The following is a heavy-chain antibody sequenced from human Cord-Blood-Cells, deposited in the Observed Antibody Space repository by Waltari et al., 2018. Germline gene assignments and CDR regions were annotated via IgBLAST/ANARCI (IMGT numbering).Heavy chain of an antibody. V-gene: IGHV4-39*01. Sequence: QLQLQESGPGLVKPSETLSLTCTVSGGSISSSSYYWGWIRQPPGKGLEWIGSIYYSGSTYYHPSLKRRVTISVDTSKNQFSLKLSSVTAADTAVYYCARQGYSGSYYYFDYWGQGTLVTVSS. D-gene: IGHD1-26*01. CDR3: ARQGYSGSYYYFDY. CDR1: GGSISSSSYY. CDR2: IYYSGST. J-gene: IGHJ4*02.